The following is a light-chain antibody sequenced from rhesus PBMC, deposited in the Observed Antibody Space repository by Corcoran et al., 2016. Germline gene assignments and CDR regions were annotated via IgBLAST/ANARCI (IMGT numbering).Light chain of an antibody. Sequence: DIQMTQSPSSLSASVGDRVTITCRASENVNNYLNWYQQTPGKAPKLLIYKASTLQSGVPSRFSGSGSGTDYTFTISCLQPEDVATYYCQHGYGTPPYSFGQGTKVEIK. CDR2: KAS. CDR3: QHGYGTPPYS. J-gene: IGKJ2*01. CDR1: ENVNNY. V-gene: IGKV1-74*01.